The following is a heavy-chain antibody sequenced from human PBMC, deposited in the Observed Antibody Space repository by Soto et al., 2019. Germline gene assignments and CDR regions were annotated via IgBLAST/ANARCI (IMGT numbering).Heavy chain of an antibody. CDR1: GGSFTGYS. Sequence: QVQLQQWGAGLLKPSETLSLTCAVPGGSFTGYSWNWIRQPPGKGLEWMGEINQSGSTTYNPSLKSRVTISVDRSKNQFFLGLNSVTAADTAVYYCARGNFWSGYDPSYYYYMDVWGKGTAVTVSS. D-gene: IGHD3-3*01. V-gene: IGHV4-34*02. CDR3: ARGNFWSGYDPSYYYYMDV. J-gene: IGHJ6*03. CDR2: INQSGST.